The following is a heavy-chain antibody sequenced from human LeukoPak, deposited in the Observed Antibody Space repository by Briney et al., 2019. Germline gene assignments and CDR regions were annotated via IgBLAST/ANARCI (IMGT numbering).Heavy chain of an antibody. Sequence: PGGSLRLSCAASGFTFSGSAMHWVRQASGKGLEWVGRIRSKANSYATAYAASVKGRFTISRDNAKNSLYLQMNSLRAEDTAVYYCARAPSYDYVWGSYAGDYYYYMDVWGKGTTVTISS. CDR3: ARAPSYDYVWGSYAGDYYYYMDV. J-gene: IGHJ6*03. CDR1: GFTFSGSA. CDR2: IRSKANSYAT. V-gene: IGHV3-73*01. D-gene: IGHD3-16*01.